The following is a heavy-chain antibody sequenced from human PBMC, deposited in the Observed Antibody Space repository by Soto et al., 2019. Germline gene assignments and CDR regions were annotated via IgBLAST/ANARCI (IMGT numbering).Heavy chain of an antibody. CDR3: AKGWWGWFGESHYFDY. Sequence: PGGSLRLSCAASGFTFSNYALGWVRQAPGKGLECVSLISGSGGTAYYADSVKGRFTISRDNSRNTLYLQMTSLGAGDTAVYYCAKGWWGWFGESHYFDYWGQGALVTVSS. CDR1: GFTFSNYA. J-gene: IGHJ4*02. V-gene: IGHV3-23*01. CDR2: ISGSGGTA. D-gene: IGHD3-10*01.